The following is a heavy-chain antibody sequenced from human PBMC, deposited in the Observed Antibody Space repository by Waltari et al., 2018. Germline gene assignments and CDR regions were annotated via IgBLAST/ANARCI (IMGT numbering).Heavy chain of an antibody. Sequence: VQLVQSGAEVKKPGSSVKVSCKASGGTFSSYAISWVRLTPGQGLAWMGGIIPIFCTANYAQKFQCRVTITADESTSTAYMELCSLRSEDTAVYYCARSSIAALYYYYYGMDGWGQGTTVTVSS. D-gene: IGHD6-6*01. CDR3: ARSSIAALYYYYYGMDG. J-gene: IGHJ6*02. CDR1: GGTFSSYA. CDR2: IIPIFCTA. V-gene: IGHV1-69*13.